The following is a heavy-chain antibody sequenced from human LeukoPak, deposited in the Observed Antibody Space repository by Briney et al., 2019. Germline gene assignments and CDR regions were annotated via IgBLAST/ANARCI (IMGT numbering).Heavy chain of an antibody. J-gene: IGHJ6*02. CDR3: ARGPVVVVAASYYYGMDV. CDR2: INHSGST. CDR1: GGSFSGYY. D-gene: IGHD2-15*01. Sequence: PSETLSLTCAVYGGSFSGYYWSWIRQPPGKGLEWIGEINHSGSTNYNPSLKSRVTISVDTSKNQFSLKLSSVTAADTAVYYCARGPVVVVAASYYYGMDVWGQGTTVTVSS. V-gene: IGHV4-34*01.